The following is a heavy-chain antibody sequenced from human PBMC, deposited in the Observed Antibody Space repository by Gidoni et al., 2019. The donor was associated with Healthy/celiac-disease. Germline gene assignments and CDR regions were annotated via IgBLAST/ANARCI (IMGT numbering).Heavy chain of an antibody. CDR1: GGSFSGYY. Sequence: QVQLQQWGAVLLKPSETLSLTCAVYGGSFSGYYWSWIRQPPGKGLECIGEINHSGSTNYNPSLKSRVTISVDTCKNQFSLKLSYGTAADTAVYYCARGPPRGKYWGQGTLVTVSS. V-gene: IGHV4-34*01. D-gene: IGHD3-10*01. CDR3: ARGPPRGKY. CDR2: INHSGST. J-gene: IGHJ4*02.